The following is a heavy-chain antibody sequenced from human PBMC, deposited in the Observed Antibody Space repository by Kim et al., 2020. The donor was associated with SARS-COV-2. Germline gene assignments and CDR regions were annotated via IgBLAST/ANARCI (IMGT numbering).Heavy chain of an antibody. CDR3: ARTLYGSGWYPCDY. CDR1: GGSFSGYY. Sequence: SETLSLTCAVYGGSFSGYYWSWIRQPPGKGLEWIGEINHSGSTKYNPSLKSRVTISVDTSKNQFSLKLSSVTAADTAVYYCARTLYGSGWYPCDYWGQGTLVTVSS. CDR2: INHSGST. J-gene: IGHJ4*02. V-gene: IGHV4-34*01. D-gene: IGHD6-19*01.